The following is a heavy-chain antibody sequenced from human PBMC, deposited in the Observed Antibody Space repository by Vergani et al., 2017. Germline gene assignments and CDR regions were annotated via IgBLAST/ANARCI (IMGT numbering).Heavy chain of an antibody. CDR1: GGTFSSYA. J-gene: IGHJ4*02. D-gene: IGHD6-13*01. CDR3: ASYSSSWYALYLDY. CDR2: IIPILGIA. V-gene: IGHV1-69*04. Sequence: QVQLVQSGAEVKKPGSSVKVSCKASGGTFSSYAISWVRQAPGQGLEWMGRIIPILGIANYAQKFQGRVTITADKSTSTAYMELSSLRSEDTAVYYCASYSSSWYALYLDYWGQGTLVTVSS.